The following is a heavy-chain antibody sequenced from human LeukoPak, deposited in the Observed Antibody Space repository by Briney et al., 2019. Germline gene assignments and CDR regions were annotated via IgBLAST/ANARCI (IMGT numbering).Heavy chain of an antibody. CDR1: GGSISSCY. CDR2: IYTSGST. Sequence: SETLSLTCTVSGGSISSCYWSWIRQPAGKGLEWIGRIYTSGSTNYNPSLKRRVTMSVDTSKNQFSLKLSSVTAADTAVYYCARDDPGSAAIGNWFDPWGQGTLVTVSS. D-gene: IGHD2-2*02. V-gene: IGHV4-4*07. CDR3: ARDDPGSAAIGNWFDP. J-gene: IGHJ5*02.